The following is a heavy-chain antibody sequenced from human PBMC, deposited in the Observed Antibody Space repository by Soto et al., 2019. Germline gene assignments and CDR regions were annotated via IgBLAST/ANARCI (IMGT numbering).Heavy chain of an antibody. D-gene: IGHD1-1*01. CDR1: GYTFTSYD. J-gene: IGHJ4*02. V-gene: IGHV1-8*01. Sequence: ASVKVSCKASGYTFTSYDIYWVRQATGQGLGWMGWMNPNTGNSGYAQKFQGRVTMTSDTSISTAHMELSSLRSEDTAVYYCARRAETNGWNGFGADKYYFDFWGQGTLVTVSS. CDR3: ARRAETNGWNGFGADKYYFDF. CDR2: MNPNTGNS.